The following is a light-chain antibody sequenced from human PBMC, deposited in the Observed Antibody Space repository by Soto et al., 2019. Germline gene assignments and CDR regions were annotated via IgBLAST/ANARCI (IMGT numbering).Light chain of an antibody. V-gene: IGLV2-14*01. CDR2: DVS. CDR3: CSYTTSSTSL. J-gene: IGLJ2*01. CDR1: SSDVGGYNY. Sequence: QSALTQPASVSGSPGQSITISCTGTSSDVGGYNYVSWYQQHPGKAPKLMIYDVSNRPSGVSNRFSGSKSGNTASLTISGLQAEDEADYYCCSYTTSSTSLFAGGTKL.